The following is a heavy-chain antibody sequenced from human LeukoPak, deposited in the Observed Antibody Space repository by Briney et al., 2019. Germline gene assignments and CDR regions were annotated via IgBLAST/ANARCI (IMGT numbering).Heavy chain of an antibody. CDR3: ARSVPDYTRFDY. V-gene: IGHV3-23*01. D-gene: IGHD4-11*01. CDR2: FKTNSGQV. CDR1: GFTFSDYA. J-gene: IGHJ4*02. Sequence: GGSLRLSCVASGFTFSDYAMNWVRQAPGKGLEWVSTFKTNSGQVYYAESVRGRFTISRDNSKNTVYLQMSSLRAEDTALYYCARSVPDYTRFDYWGQGALVTVSS.